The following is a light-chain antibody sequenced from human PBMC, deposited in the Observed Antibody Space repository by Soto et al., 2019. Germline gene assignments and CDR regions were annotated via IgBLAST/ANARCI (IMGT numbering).Light chain of an antibody. J-gene: IGLJ3*02. CDR1: SGSVSTRYY. V-gene: IGLV8-61*01. CDR2: STS. Sequence: QAVVTQEPSFSVSPGGTVTLTCGVSSGSVSTRYYPSWYQQTPGQAPRTLIYSTSTRSSGVPDRFSASIVGNKAALTISGAQADDEADYYCVLYKGSSSCVFGAGTKLTVL. CDR3: VLYKGSSSCV.